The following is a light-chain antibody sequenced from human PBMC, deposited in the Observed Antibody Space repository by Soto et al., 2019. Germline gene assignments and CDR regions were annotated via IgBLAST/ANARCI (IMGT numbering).Light chain of an antibody. J-gene: IGLJ1*01. CDR2: DDN. CDR1: SSNIGGNS. CDR3: GSWDSSLSAYV. Sequence: HSVLTQPPLVSASPGQKVTISCSGSSSNIGGNSGSWYQQLPGTAPTLLIYDDNKRPSGIPDRFSGSKSGTSATLGITGFQTGDEADYYCGSWDSSLSAYVFGTGTKV. V-gene: IGLV1-51*01.